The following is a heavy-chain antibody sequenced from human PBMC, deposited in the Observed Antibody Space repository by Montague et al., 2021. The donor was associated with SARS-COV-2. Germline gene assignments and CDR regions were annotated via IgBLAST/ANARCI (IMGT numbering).Heavy chain of an antibody. D-gene: IGHD3-9*01. J-gene: IGHJ4*02. Sequence: SLRLSCAASGFTFSSYAMSWVRQAPVKGLEWVSGIRGNGGSTYYXDSVKGRFTISRDNPKNTLYLQMNSLRAEDTAVYYCARLDIMTAYPYEYWGQGTLVTVSS. CDR2: IRGNGGST. CDR1: GFTFSSYA. CDR3: ARLDIMTAYPYEY. V-gene: IGHV3-23*01.